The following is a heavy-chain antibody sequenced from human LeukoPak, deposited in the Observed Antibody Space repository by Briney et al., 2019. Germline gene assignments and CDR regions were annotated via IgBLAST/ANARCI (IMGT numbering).Heavy chain of an antibody. D-gene: IGHD5-12*01. CDR3: ATDPQYSGYGRPDY. CDR1: GFTFSSYA. J-gene: IGHJ4*02. V-gene: IGHV3-23*01. CDR2: ISGSGSGT. Sequence: GGSLRLSCVASGFTFSSYAMSWVRQAPVKGLEWVSAISGSGSGTYYADSVKGRFIISRDNSKNTLYLQMDSLRGEDTALYYCATDPQYSGYGRPDYWGQGTLVTVSS.